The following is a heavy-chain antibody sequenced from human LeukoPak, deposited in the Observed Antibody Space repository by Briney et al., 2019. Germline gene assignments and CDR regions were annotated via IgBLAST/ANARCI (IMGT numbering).Heavy chain of an antibody. CDR2: ISTTSGFT. J-gene: IGHJ4*02. D-gene: IGHD1-1*01. CDR3: ARASLQLDY. CDR1: GFTFIDYY. V-gene: IGHV3-11*05. Sequence: GGSLRLSCAASGFTFIDYYMGWIRQAPGKGLEWVAYISTTSGFTKYADSVRGRFTISRDNAKNSLYLQMNSLKAEDTAVYYCARASLQLDYWGQGTLVTVSS.